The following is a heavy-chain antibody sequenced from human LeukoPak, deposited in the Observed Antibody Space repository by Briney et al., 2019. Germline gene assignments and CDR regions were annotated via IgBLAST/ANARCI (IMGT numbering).Heavy chain of an antibody. V-gene: IGHV1-18*01. Sequence: ASVKVSCKASGYAFTNYAISWVRRAPGQGLEWMGWISVYNGNTNYAQKLQGRVTVTADTSTTTAYMELRSLRSDDTAVYYCARGYCSSATCRHFDYWGQGALVTVSS. J-gene: IGHJ4*02. CDR3: ARGYCSSATCRHFDY. CDR1: GYAFTNYA. D-gene: IGHD2-2*01. CDR2: ISVYNGNT.